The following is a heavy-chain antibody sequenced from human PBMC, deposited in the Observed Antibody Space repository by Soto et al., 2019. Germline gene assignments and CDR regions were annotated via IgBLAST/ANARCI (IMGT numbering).Heavy chain of an antibody. CDR1: GYTFTIYD. D-gene: IGHD5-18*01. CDR3: ARYGLYSYQDY. CDR2: MNPNSGNT. Sequence: ASVKVSCTASGYTFTIYDINWVRQATGQGLEWMGWMNPNSGNTGYAQKFQGRVTMTRNTSISTAYMELSSLRSEDTAVYYCARYGLYSYQDYWGQGTLVTVSS. V-gene: IGHV1-8*01. J-gene: IGHJ4*02.